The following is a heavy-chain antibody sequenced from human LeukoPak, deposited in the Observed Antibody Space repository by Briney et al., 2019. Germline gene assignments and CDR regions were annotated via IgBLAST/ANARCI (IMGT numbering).Heavy chain of an antibody. D-gene: IGHD3-10*01. CDR3: AKVAKYYYGSETYYFFEH. CDR2: IYSDGNT. V-gene: IGHV3-66*01. J-gene: IGHJ4*02. CDR1: GFTVSSNY. Sequence: PGGSLRLSCAASGFTVSSNYMSWVRQAPGKGLEWVSVIYSDGNTYYADSVKGRFTISRDNAKNSLNLQMNSLRVEDTAVYYCAKVAKYYYGSETYYFFEHWGQGTPVTASS.